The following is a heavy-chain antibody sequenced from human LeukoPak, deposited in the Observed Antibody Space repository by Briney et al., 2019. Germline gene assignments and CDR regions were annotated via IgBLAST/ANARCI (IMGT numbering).Heavy chain of an antibody. CDR1: GYTFTSYG. D-gene: IGHD3-10*01. CDR3: ARDTYYYGSGSSY. CDR2: ISAYNGNT. Sequence: GASVKVSCKASGYTFTSYGISWVRQAPGQGLEWMGWISAYNGNTNYAQKLQGRVTMTTDTSTSTAHMELRSLRSDDTAVYYCARDTYYYGSGSSYWGQGTLVTVSS. V-gene: IGHV1-18*01. J-gene: IGHJ4*02.